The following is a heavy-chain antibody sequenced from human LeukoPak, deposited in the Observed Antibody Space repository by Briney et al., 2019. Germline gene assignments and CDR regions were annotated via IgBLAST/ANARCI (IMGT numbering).Heavy chain of an antibody. D-gene: IGHD6-13*01. Sequence: SETLSLTCTVSGGSISSYYWSWIRQPPGKGLEWIGYIYYSGSTNYNPSLKSRVTISVDTSKNQFSLKLSSVTAADTAVYYCARDLSSSWYSTAEYFQHWGQGTLVTVSS. CDR3: ARDLSSSWYSTAEYFQH. CDR2: IYYSGST. CDR1: GGSISSYY. V-gene: IGHV4-59*01. J-gene: IGHJ1*01.